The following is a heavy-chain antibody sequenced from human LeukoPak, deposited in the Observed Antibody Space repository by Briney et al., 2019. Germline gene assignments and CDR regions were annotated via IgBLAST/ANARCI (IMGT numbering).Heavy chain of an antibody. CDR3: ARGSGRAAGTGDY. V-gene: IGHV3-21*01. Sequence: GGSLRLSCAASGFTFSSYSMNWVRQAPGKGLEWVSSISSSSSYIYYADSVKGRFTISRDNAKNSLYLQMNSLRAEDTAVYYCARGSGRAAGTGDYWGQGTLVTVSS. CDR1: GFTFSSYS. CDR2: ISSSSSYI. J-gene: IGHJ4*02. D-gene: IGHD6-13*01.